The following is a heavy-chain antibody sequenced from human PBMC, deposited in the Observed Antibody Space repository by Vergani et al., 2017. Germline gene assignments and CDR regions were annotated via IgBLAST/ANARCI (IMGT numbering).Heavy chain of an antibody. J-gene: IGHJ3*02. D-gene: IGHD5-24*01. CDR1: GFSFSDHY. CDR3: ARDHRDYNNYPGTFDI. Sequence: QVQLVESAGGLVKPGGSLRLSCAASGFSFSDHYMTWIRQAPGKGLDWVSYISNSGNTIEYADSVKGRFSISRDNAKSSLFMQMDSLRAEDTAVYYCARDHRDYNNYPGTFDIWGQGSMVTVSS. CDR2: ISNSGNTI. V-gene: IGHV3-11*01.